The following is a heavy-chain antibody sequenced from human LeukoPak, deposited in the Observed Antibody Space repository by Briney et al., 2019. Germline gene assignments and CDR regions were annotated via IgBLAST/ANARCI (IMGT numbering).Heavy chain of an antibody. CDR3: ASRSDDLDAFDI. V-gene: IGHV4-39*07. CDR2: IYYSGST. J-gene: IGHJ3*02. D-gene: IGHD3-16*01. CDR1: GGSISSSSYY. Sequence: PSETLSLTCTVSGGSISSSSYYWGWIRQPPGKGLEWIGSIYYSGSTYYNPSLKSRVFISVDTSKTQFSLKLTSVAAADTAVYYCASRSDDLDAFDIWGQGTMVTVSS.